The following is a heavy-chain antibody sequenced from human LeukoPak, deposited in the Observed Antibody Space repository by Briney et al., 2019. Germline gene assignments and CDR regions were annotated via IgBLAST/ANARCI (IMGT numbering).Heavy chain of an antibody. CDR2: IDPSDSYT. CDR1: GYSFTSYW. D-gene: IGHD3-10*01. V-gene: IGHV5-10-1*01. J-gene: IGHJ5*02. Sequence: GESLQISCKGSGYSFTSYWISWVRQMPGKGLEWMGRIDPSDSYTNYSPSFQGHVTISADKSISTAYLQWSSLKASDTAMYYCAWLVHYGSGSHYWFDPWGQGTLVTVSS. CDR3: AWLVHYGSGSHYWFDP.